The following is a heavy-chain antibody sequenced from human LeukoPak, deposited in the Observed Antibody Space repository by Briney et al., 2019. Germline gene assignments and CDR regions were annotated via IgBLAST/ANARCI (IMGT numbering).Heavy chain of an antibody. CDR1: GGSISSYY. D-gene: IGHD2-2*01. CDR2: IYYSGST. CDR3: AREAQLLKSGMDV. V-gene: IGHV4-59*01. J-gene: IGHJ6*02. Sequence: SETLSLTCTVSGGSISSYYWSWIRQPPGKGLEWIGYIYYSGSTNYNPSLKSRVTTSVDTSKNQFSLKLSSVTAADTAVYYCAREAQLLKSGMDVWGQGTTVTVSS.